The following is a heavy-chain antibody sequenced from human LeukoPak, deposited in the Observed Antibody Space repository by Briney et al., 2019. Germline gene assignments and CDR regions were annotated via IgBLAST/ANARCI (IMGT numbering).Heavy chain of an antibody. CDR1: GFNFKDYY. Sequence: PGGSLRLSCAASGFNFKDYYISWIRQAPGKGLEWVSYISKSGTSTNYADSVKGRFSISRDNAKTSLYLQLHSLTAEDTAVYYCARVRSSGSPLDYWGQGTLVTVSS. CDR2: ISKSGTST. J-gene: IGHJ4*02. V-gene: IGHV3-11*05. CDR3: ARVRSSGSPLDY. D-gene: IGHD3-10*01.